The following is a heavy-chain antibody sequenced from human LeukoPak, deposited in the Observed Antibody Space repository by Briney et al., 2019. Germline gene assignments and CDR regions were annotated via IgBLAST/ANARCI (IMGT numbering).Heavy chain of an antibody. V-gene: IGHV1-46*01. J-gene: IGHJ3*02. CDR2: INPSGGST. CDR3: ARQGWELLKGGAFDI. Sequence: ASVKVSCKASGYTFTSYYMHWVRQAPGQGLEWMGIINPSGGSTSYAQKFQGRVTISADKSISTAYLQWSSLKASDTAMYYCARQGWELLKGGAFDIWGQGTMVTVSS. CDR1: GYTFTSYY. D-gene: IGHD1-26*01.